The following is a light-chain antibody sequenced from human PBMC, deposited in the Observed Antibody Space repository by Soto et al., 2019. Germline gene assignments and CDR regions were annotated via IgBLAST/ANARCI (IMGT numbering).Light chain of an antibody. CDR3: QQYGGSPRT. J-gene: IGKJ1*01. CDR2: GAS. Sequence: IVLTQSPDTLSFSPGERATLSCRASQSVGTRLAWYQHKTGQAPSLLMSGASNRATGIPDRFSGSGSGTDFTLTISRLEPEDFAVYYCQQYGGSPRTFGQGTKVDIK. CDR1: QSVGTR. V-gene: IGKV3-20*01.